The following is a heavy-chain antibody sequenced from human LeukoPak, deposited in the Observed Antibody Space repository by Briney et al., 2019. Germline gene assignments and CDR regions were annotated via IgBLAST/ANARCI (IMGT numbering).Heavy chain of an antibody. Sequence: SETLSLTCTVSGGSISSYYWSWIRQPAGKGLEWIGRIYTSGSTNYNPSLKSRVTMSVDTSKNQFSLKLSSVTAPDTAVYYCAGRSVVAGTSCINYYYYGMDVWGQGTTVTVSS. CDR1: GGSISSYY. J-gene: IGHJ6*02. CDR3: AGRSVVAGTSCINYYYYGMDV. V-gene: IGHV4-4*07. D-gene: IGHD6-19*01. CDR2: IYTSGST.